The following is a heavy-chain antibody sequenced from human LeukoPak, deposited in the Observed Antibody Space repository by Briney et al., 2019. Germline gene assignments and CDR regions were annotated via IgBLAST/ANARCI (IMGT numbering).Heavy chain of an antibody. V-gene: IGHV3-30-3*01. Sequence: TGGSLRLSCAASGFTFSSYAMSWVRQAPGKGLEWVAVISYDGSNKYYADSVKGRFTISRDNSKNTLYLQMNSLRAEDTAVYYCARDWYRFDYWGQGTLVTVSS. CDR2: ISYDGSNK. CDR3: ARDWYRFDY. CDR1: GFTFSSYA. D-gene: IGHD6-13*01. J-gene: IGHJ4*02.